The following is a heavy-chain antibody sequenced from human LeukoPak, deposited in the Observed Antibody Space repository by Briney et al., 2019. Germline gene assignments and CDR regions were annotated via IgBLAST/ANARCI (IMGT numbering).Heavy chain of an antibody. D-gene: IGHD5-12*01. CDR2: IIPIFGTA. CDR1: GGTFSSYA. J-gene: IGHJ4*02. Sequence: ASVKVSCKASGGTFSSYAISWGRQAPGQGLEWMGGIIPIFGTANYAQKFQGRVTIIADESTSTAYMELSSLRSEDTAVYYCARGRGVATIVVLNPPVYWGQGTLVTVSS. V-gene: IGHV1-69*01. CDR3: ARGRGVATIVVLNPPVY.